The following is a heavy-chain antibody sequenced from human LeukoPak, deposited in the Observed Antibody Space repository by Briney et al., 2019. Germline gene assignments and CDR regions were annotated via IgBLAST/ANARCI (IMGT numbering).Heavy chain of an antibody. V-gene: IGHV1-18*01. CDR2: ISGNNDNP. CDR1: GNTFSDFG. CDR3: ARDGTSTDDY. J-gene: IGHJ4*02. D-gene: IGHD2-2*01. Sequence: ASVKVSCKASGNTFSDFGISWVRQAPGQGLEWMGWISGNNDNPNYGQNFQGRFTVTSDSSTSTAYMELRNLRSDDTAVYYCARDGTSTDDYWGQGTLVTVSS.